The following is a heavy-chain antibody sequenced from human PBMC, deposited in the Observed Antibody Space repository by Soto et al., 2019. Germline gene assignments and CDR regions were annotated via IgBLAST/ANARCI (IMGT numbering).Heavy chain of an antibody. CDR2: ISYDGSNK. V-gene: IGHV3-30*03. D-gene: IGHD3-10*01. CDR3: ATGYTYHYGSGTLVY. Sequence: VGSLRVSCAASGFTFSSYGMHWVRQAPGKGLEWVAVISYDGSNKYYADSVKGRFTISRDNSKNTLYLQMNSLRAEDTAVYYCATGYTYHYGSGTLVYWGQGTLVTVSS. CDR1: GFTFSSYG. J-gene: IGHJ4*02.